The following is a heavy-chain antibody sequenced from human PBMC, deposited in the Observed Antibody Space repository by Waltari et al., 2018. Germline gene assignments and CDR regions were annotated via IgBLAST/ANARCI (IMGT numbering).Heavy chain of an antibody. D-gene: IGHD1-26*01. V-gene: IGHV1-2*02. CDR3: ARLGSGEFYYDY. CDR2: INPNSDGT. J-gene: IGHJ4*02. CDR1: GYRFNAYH. Sequence: QVQLVQSGAEVKKPGASVKVSCKASGYRFNAYHIYWVRQAPGQGLEWMGWINPNSDGTFYAQRFQGRVTMTRDTSISTAYMDLSRLTSDDTAVYYCARLGSGEFYYDYWGQGTLVTVSS.